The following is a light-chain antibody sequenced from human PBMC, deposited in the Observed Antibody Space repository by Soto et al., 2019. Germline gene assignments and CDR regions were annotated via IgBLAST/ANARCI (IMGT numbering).Light chain of an antibody. Sequence: QAVVTQEPSFSVSPGGTVTLTCGLSSGSVSTSYYPSWYQQTPGQAPRTLIYSTNTRSSGVHDRFSGSILGNKAALTIAGAQADDESYYYCVLYMGSGIWVFGGGTKLTVL. CDR3: VLYMGSGIWV. V-gene: IGLV8-61*01. CDR1: SGSVSTSYY. J-gene: IGLJ2*01. CDR2: STN.